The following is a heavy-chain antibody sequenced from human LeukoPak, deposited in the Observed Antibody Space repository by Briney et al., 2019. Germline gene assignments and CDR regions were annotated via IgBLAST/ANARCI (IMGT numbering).Heavy chain of an antibody. J-gene: IGHJ4*02. Sequence: SETLSLTCAVYGGSFSGYYWSWIRQPPGKGLEWIGEINHSGSTYYNPSLKSRVTISVDTSKNQFSLKLSSVTAADTAVYYCARGEAIGYYFDYWGQGTLVTVSS. CDR2: INHSGST. CDR1: GGSFSGYY. D-gene: IGHD3-16*01. V-gene: IGHV4-34*01. CDR3: ARGEAIGYYFDY.